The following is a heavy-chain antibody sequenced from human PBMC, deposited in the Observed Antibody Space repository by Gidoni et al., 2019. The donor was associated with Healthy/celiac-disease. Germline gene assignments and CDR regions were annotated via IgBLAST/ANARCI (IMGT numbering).Heavy chain of an antibody. Sequence: QITLKESGPTLVTPTQTLTLTCTFSGFSLSTSGVGVGWLRQPPGKALEWLALIYWNDDKRYSPSLKSRLTITKDTSKNQVVLTMTNMDPVDTATYYCAHPNYDGSGSPFDYWGQGTLVTVSS. CDR3: AHPNYDGSGSPFDY. J-gene: IGHJ4*02. CDR1: GFSLSTSGVG. D-gene: IGHD3-10*01. V-gene: IGHV2-5*01. CDR2: IYWNDDK.